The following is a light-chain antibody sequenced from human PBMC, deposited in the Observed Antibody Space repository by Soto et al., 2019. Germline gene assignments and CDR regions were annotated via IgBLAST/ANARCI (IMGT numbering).Light chain of an antibody. V-gene: IGKV3-20*01. J-gene: IGKJ4*01. Sequence: IVWTQSPGTLSLSPGERATLSCRASQSVSSSYLAWYQQKPGQAPRLLIYGASSRATGIPDRFSGSGSGTDFTLTISRLEPEDFAVYYCQQYGSSLGVTFGGGTKVDIK. CDR1: QSVSSSY. CDR3: QQYGSSLGVT. CDR2: GAS.